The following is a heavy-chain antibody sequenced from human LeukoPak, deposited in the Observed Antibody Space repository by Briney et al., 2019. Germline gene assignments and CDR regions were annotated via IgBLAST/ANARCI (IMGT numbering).Heavy chain of an antibody. D-gene: IGHD6-19*01. CDR1: GFTFSSYA. CDR2: ISGSGGST. Sequence: GGSLRLSCAASGFTFSSYAMNWVRQAPGKGLEWVSAISGSGGSTFYADSVKGRFTISRDNSKNTLYLLMNSLRAEDTAVYYCAKDRSALIVVAGTTDYWGQGTLVTVSS. J-gene: IGHJ4*02. V-gene: IGHV3-23*01. CDR3: AKDRSALIVVAGTTDY.